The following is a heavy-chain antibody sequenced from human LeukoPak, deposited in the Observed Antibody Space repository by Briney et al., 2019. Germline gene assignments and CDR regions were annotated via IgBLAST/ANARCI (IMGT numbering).Heavy chain of an antibody. J-gene: IGHJ4*02. CDR1: GFTYKDYY. CDR3: ARGPRILAAGSYYFDY. D-gene: IGHD6-13*01. V-gene: IGHV3-11*01. CDR2: INVNGGTM. Sequence: GGSLRLSCAASGFTYKDYYWSWIRQVPGKGLEWASYINVNGGTMHYADSVKGRFTISRDNAKNSLSLEMNSLRAEDTAVYYCARGPRILAAGSYYFDYWGQGTLVTVSS.